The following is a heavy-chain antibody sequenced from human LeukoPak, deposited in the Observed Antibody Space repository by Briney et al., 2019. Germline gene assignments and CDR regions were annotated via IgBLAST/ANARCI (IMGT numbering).Heavy chain of an antibody. CDR3: ARGGTYSSFSLNS. CDR2: TNTDGKHI. D-gene: IGHD3-22*01. Sequence: TGGSLRLSCAASGFTFHNYAMHWVRQAPGKGLEYVASTNTDGKHIYYVESVQGRFTISRDNSKSTLNLQMDSLRPEDMAVYYCARGGTYSSFSLNSWGQGTLVTVSS. CDR1: GFTFHNYA. V-gene: IGHV3-64*02. J-gene: IGHJ4*02.